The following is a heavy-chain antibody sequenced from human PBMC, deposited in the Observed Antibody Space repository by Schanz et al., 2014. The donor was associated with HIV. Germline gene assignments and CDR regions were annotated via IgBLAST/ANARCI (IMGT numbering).Heavy chain of an antibody. Sequence: QVQLVQSGAEVKKPRASVMVSCKASGYTFTSYVINWVRQAPGQGLEWMGWISAYNGNTNYAQKLQGRVTMSMDTSNSAPYMEVRSLRSDDTALYFCARDLVDSSTWYDAFDIWGQGTKVTVSS. D-gene: IGHD6-13*01. V-gene: IGHV1-18*01. CDR3: ARDLVDSSTWYDAFDI. J-gene: IGHJ3*02. CDR2: ISAYNGNT. CDR1: GYTFTSYV.